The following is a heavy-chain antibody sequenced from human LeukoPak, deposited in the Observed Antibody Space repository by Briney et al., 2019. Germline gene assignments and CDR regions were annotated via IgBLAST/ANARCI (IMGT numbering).Heavy chain of an antibody. CDR1: GFTFSSYS. CDR2: ISSSSSTI. V-gene: IGHV3-48*01. CDR3: ARGARIVVVPAAPDY. Sequence: GGSLRLSCAASGFTFSSYSVNWVRQAPGKGLEWVSYISSSSSTIYYADSVKGRFTISRDNAKNSLYLQMNSLRAEDTAVYYCARGARIVVVPAAPDYWGQGTLVTVSS. J-gene: IGHJ4*02. D-gene: IGHD2-2*01.